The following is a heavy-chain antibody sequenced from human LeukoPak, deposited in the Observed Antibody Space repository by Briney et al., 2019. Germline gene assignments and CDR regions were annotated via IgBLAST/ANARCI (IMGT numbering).Heavy chain of an antibody. D-gene: IGHD3-10*01. V-gene: IGHV4-59*01. CDR3: ARDGVTWFGESPPPDYYYGMDV. Sequence: SETLSLTCTVSGGSISSYYWSWIRQPPGKGLEWIGYIYYSGSTNYNPSLKSRVTISVDTSKNQFSLKLSSVTAADTAVYYCARDGVTWFGESPPPDYYYGMDVWGQGTTVIVSS. CDR2: IYYSGST. J-gene: IGHJ6*02. CDR1: GGSISSYY.